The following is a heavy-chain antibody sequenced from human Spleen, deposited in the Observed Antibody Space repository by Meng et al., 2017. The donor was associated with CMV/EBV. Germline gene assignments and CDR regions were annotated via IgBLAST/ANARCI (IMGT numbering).Heavy chain of an antibody. CDR3: ARFRIMVRRAFDF. J-gene: IGHJ3*01. V-gene: IGHV4-61*01. CDR1: GASVTSGIYY. Sequence: SETLSLTCAVSGASVTSGIYYWTWIRQPPGKGLEWIGYISNTGNTRYNPSLKSRLTISVDTSKNQFSLRLASVTAADTAVYYCARFRIMVRRAFDFWGQGTMVTVSS. D-gene: IGHD3-10*01. CDR2: ISNTGNT.